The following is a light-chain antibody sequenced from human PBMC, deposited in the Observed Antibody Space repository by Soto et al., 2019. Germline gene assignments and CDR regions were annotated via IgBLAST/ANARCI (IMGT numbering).Light chain of an antibody. CDR1: QIIRNY. J-gene: IGKJ4*02. V-gene: IGKV1-39*01. CDR3: QQSYSTPPT. Sequence: IQMAQSPSSLSAFVGDTVTITCRASQIIRNYLNWYQQKPGKAPNLLIYAASILQSGGPSRFSGSGSGTDFTLTISSLQPEDFATYYCQQSYSTPPTFGGGTKVEI. CDR2: AAS.